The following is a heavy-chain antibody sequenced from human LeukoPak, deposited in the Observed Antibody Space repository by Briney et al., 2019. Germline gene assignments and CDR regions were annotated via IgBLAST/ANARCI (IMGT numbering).Heavy chain of an antibody. V-gene: IGHV3-64*01. D-gene: IGHD3-10*02. J-gene: IGHJ4*02. CDR2: INGNGGST. Sequence: GGSLRLSCAASGFTFSNYAMHWVRQAPGKGLEYLSAINGNGGSTYYATSVKGKFTITRDNSKNTLYLQMDSLSAEDMAVFYRARSLGAGSYLDFWGQGTLVTVSS. CDR1: GFTFSNYA. CDR3: ARSLGAGSYLDF.